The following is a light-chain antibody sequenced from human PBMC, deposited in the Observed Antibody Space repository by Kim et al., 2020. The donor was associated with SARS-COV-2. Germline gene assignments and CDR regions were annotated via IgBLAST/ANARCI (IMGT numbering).Light chain of an antibody. V-gene: IGLV2-11*01. CDR3: CSYAGSYTNYV. CDR1: SSDVGGYNY. Sequence: QSVTIPCTGTSSDVGGYNYVSWYQQHPGKAPTLMIYDVTRRPSGVPDRFSGSKSGNTASLTISGLQAEDEADYYCCSYAGSYTNYVFGTGTKVTVL. J-gene: IGLJ1*01. CDR2: DVT.